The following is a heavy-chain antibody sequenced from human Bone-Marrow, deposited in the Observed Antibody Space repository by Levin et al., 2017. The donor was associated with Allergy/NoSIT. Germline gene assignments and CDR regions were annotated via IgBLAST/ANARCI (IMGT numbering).Heavy chain of an antibody. Sequence: AGGSLRLSCTTSGFIFADYAMNWVRQAPGRGLEWVSSLDGSSGKTHYADVVKGRFTISREYSKNTRFLQMNSLRVEDTARYYCAKAVTTVMLDYSYFDVWGEGTAVAVSS. V-gene: IGHV3-23*01. CDR1: GFIFADYA. CDR3: AKAVTTVMLDYSYFDV. J-gene: IGHJ6*03. CDR2: LDGSSGKT. D-gene: IGHD4-17*01.